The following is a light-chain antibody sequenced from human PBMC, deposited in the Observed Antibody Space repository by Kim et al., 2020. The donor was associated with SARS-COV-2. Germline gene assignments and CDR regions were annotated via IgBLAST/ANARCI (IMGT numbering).Light chain of an antibody. V-gene: IGLV2-14*03. CDR1: SSDVGAYNS. J-gene: IGLJ1*01. CDR3: SSYASTRSYV. Sequence: GQSITISCTGTSSDVGAYNSVSWYQQHPGKAPKLMIFDVNKRPSGLSNRFSGSKSGNTASLTISGLQAEDEADYYCSSYASTRSYVFGSGTTVTVL. CDR2: DVN.